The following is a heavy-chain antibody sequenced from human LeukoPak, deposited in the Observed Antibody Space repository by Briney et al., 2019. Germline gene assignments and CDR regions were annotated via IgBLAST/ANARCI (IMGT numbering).Heavy chain of an antibody. CDR1: RYTVTGSY. CDR2: INPKSGVT. Sequence: GAPVKASCKAARYTVTGSYIPAVRQSPGQGLEGMGWINPKSGVTNYAQKFEGRVTMTRDTSISTAYMELSRLRSDDTAVYYCARGAMGTTGDRAMVADYWGQGTLVTVSS. V-gene: IGHV1-2*02. CDR3: ARGAMGTTGDRAMVADY. D-gene: IGHD5-18*01. J-gene: IGHJ4*02.